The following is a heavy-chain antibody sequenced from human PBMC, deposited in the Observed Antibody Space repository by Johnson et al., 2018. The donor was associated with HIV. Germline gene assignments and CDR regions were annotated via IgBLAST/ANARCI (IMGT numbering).Heavy chain of an antibody. CDR2: ISGSGGST. CDR1: GFTVSSNY. Sequence: QVQLVESGGGLVQPGGSLRLSCAASGFTVSSNYMSWVRQAPGKGLEWVSAISGSGGSTYYADSVKGRFTISRDNAKNSLYLQMNSLRAEDTAVYYCARGGEGELPDAFDIWGQGTMVTVSS. CDR3: ARGGEGELPDAFDI. D-gene: IGHD1-26*01. V-gene: IGHV3-11*01. J-gene: IGHJ3*02.